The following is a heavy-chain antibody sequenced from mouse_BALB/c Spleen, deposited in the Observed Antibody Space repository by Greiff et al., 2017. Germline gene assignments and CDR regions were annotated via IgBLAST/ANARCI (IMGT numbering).Heavy chain of an antibody. V-gene: IGHV1-69*02. CDR1: GYTFTSYW. Sequence: VQLQQPGAELVRPGASVKLSCKASGYTFTSYWINWVKQRPGQGLEWIGNIYPSDSYTNYNQKFKDKATLTVDKSSSTAYMQLSSPTSEDSAVYYCTRLSYDNFDYWGQGTTLTVSS. CDR2: IYPSDSYT. CDR3: TRLSYDNFDY. D-gene: IGHD1-1*01. J-gene: IGHJ2*01.